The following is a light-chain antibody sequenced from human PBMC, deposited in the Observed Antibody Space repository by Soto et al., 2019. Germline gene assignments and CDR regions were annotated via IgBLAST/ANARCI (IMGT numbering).Light chain of an antibody. J-gene: IGKJ4*01. CDR1: QSITEK. Sequence: IVMTQSPDTLPVSPGERATLSCRASQSITEKAVWYQQKPGQAPRLLIYDATTRATGIPARFNGSGSGTDFTLTISCLQSEDFATYYCQQYYSYPPLTFGGGTKVDVK. V-gene: IGKV3-15*01. CDR2: DAT. CDR3: QQYYSYPPLT.